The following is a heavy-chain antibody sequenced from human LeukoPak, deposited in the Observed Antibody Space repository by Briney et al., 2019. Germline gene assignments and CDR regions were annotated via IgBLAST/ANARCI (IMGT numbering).Heavy chain of an antibody. D-gene: IGHD4-17*01. CDR3: ARTKMTTVTNNWFDP. J-gene: IGHJ5*02. V-gene: IGHV5-51*01. CDR1: GYSFTSYW. CDR2: IYPGDSDT. Sequence: AGESLKISCKGSGYSFTSYWIGWVRQMPGKGLEWMGIIYPGDSDTRYSPSFQGQVTISADKSISTAYLQWSSLKASDTAMYYCARTKMTTVTNNWFDPWGQGTLVTVSS.